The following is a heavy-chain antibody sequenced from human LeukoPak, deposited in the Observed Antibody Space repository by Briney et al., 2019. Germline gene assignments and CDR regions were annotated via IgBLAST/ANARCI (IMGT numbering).Heavy chain of an antibody. CDR1: GFTFSSYG. Sequence: GRSLRLSCAASGFTFSSYGMHWVRQAPGKGLEWVAVISYDGSNKYCADSVKGRFTISRDNSKNTLYLQMNSLRAEDTAMYYCAKPADYGYFDYWGQGTLVTVSS. CDR2: ISYDGSNK. J-gene: IGHJ4*02. CDR3: AKPADYGYFDY. D-gene: IGHD4-17*01. V-gene: IGHV3-30*18.